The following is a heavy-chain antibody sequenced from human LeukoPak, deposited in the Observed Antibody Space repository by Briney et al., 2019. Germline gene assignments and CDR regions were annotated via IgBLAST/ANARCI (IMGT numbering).Heavy chain of an antibody. CDR2: IYYSGST. V-gene: IGHV4-31*03. J-gene: IGHJ4*02. Sequence: PSQTLSLTCTVSGGSISSGGYYWSWLRQHPGKGLEWIGYIYYSGSTYYTPSLKSRVTISVDTSKNQFSLKLSSVTAADTAVYYCARLARWLRPGWLDYWGQGTLVTVSS. D-gene: IGHD5-12*01. CDR3: ARLARWLRPGWLDY. CDR1: GGSISSGGYY.